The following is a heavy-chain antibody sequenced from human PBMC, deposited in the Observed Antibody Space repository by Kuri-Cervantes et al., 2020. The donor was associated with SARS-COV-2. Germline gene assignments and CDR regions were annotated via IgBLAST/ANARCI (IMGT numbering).Heavy chain of an antibody. J-gene: IGHJ3*02. Sequence: ASVKVSCKASGYTFTGYYMHWVRQAPGQGLEWMGWINPNSGGTNYAQKFQGWVTMTRDTSISTVYMELSRLRSDDTAVYYCGRSTPFRRLVVISQGWAFDIWGQGTMVTVSS. V-gene: IGHV1-2*04. CDR1: GYTFTGYY. CDR3: GRSTPFRRLVVISQGWAFDI. CDR2: INPNSGGT. D-gene: IGHD3-22*01.